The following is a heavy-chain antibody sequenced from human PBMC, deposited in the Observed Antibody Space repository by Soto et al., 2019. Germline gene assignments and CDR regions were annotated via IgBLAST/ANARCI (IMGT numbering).Heavy chain of an antibody. D-gene: IGHD2-8*01. Sequence: EVQLLQSGGGLAQPGTSLRLSCAASGFPFKYYAMTWVRQAPGKGLEWVSTISGSGDKKDYADSVKGRFRVSRDNSKDTLYLQMDSLRADDTALYYCARESKWYGGQYFQDWGQGTLVTVSS. CDR1: GFPFKYYA. V-gene: IGHV3-23*01. CDR2: ISGSGDKK. CDR3: ARESKWYGGQYFQD. J-gene: IGHJ1*01.